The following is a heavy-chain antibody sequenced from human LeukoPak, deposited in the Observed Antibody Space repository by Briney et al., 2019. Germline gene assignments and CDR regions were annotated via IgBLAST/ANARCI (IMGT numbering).Heavy chain of an antibody. V-gene: IGHV3-23*01. D-gene: IGHD3-10*01. CDR3: AKDDAWLRFGE. CDR2: ISGSGGST. Sequence: PSETLSLTCAVYGGSFSGYYWSWIRQPPGKGLEWVSAISGSGGSTYYADSVKGRFTISRDNSKNTLYLEVISLTAEDTAVYYCAKDDAWLRFGEWSQGTLVTVSP. CDR1: GGSFSGYY. J-gene: IGHJ4*02.